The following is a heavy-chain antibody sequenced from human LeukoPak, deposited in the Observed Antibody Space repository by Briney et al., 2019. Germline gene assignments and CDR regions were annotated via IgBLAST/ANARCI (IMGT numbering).Heavy chain of an antibody. Sequence: GASVKVSCKASGGTFSSYAISWVRQAPGQGLEWMGGIIPIFGTANYAQKFQGRVTITADESTSIAYMELSSLRSEDTAVYYCARDGPRGGDTATSPYYYYGMDVWGQGTTVTVSS. CDR1: GGTFSSYA. CDR3: ARDGPRGGDTATSPYYYYGMDV. CDR2: IIPIFGTA. D-gene: IGHD5-18*01. V-gene: IGHV1-69*13. J-gene: IGHJ6*02.